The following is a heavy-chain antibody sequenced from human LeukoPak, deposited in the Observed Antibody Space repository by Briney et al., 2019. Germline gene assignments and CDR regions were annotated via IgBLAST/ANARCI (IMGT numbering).Heavy chain of an antibody. CDR3: AREAVTRNYFDY. D-gene: IGHD4-17*01. CDR2: ISGDGGST. Sequence: PGGSLRLSCAASGFTFDDYAMHWVRQAPGKGLEWVSLISGDGGSTYYADSVKGRFTISRDNSKNTLYLQMNSLRAEDTAVYYCAREAVTRNYFDYWGQGTLVTVSS. V-gene: IGHV3-43*02. J-gene: IGHJ4*02. CDR1: GFTFDDYA.